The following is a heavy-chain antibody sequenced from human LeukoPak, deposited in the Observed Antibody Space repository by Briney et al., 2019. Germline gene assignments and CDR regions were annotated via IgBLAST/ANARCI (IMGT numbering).Heavy chain of an antibody. Sequence: GGPLRLSCAASGFTFSSYGMHWVRQAPGKGLEWVAFIRYDGSNKYYADSVKGRFTISRDNPKNTLYLQMNSLRAEDTAVYYCASITKWNCLMDVWGKGTTVTVSS. J-gene: IGHJ6*03. CDR1: GFTFSSYG. CDR2: IRYDGSNK. D-gene: IGHD1-7*01. CDR3: ASITKWNCLMDV. V-gene: IGHV3-30*02.